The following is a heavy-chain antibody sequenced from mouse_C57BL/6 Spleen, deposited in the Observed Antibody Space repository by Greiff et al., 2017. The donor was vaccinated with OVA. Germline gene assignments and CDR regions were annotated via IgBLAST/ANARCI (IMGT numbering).Heavy chain of an antibody. J-gene: IGHJ4*01. CDR3: ASPPTAQATHYAMDY. V-gene: IGHV5-17*01. Sequence: EVMLVESGGGLVKPGGSLKLSCAASGFTFSDYGMHWVRQAPEKGLEWVAYISSGSSTIYYADTVKGRFTISRDNAKNTLFLQMTSLRSEDTAMNYCASPPTAQATHYAMDYWGQGTSVTVSS. CDR1: GFTFSDYG. D-gene: IGHD3-2*02. CDR2: ISSGSSTI.